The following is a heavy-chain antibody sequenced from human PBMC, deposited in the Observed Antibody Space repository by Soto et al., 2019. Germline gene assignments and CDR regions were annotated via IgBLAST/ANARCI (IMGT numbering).Heavy chain of an antibody. J-gene: IGHJ4*02. V-gene: IGHV3-30-3*01. Sequence: GGSLRLSCAASGFTFSSYAMHWVRQAPGKGLEWVAVISYDGSNKYYADSVKGRFTISRDNSKNTLYLQMNSLRAEDTAVYYCARGVGAVPHYWGQGTLVTVSS. CDR2: ISYDGSNK. CDR1: GFTFSSYA. CDR3: ARGVGAVPHY. D-gene: IGHD1-26*01.